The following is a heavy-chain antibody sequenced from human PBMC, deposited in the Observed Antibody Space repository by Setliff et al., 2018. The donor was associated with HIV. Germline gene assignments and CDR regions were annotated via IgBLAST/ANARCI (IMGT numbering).Heavy chain of an antibody. Sequence: HPGGSLRLSCVTSGFSFNNYGMHWVRQAPGKGLEWVAVIWYDESNRYYADSVKGRVTIARDNPKNTLYLQMNSLRAEDTAVYYCVKDMTGTPSYFFDYWGQGTLVAVSS. CDR1: GFSFNNYG. CDR3: VKDMTGTPSYFFDY. CDR2: IWYDESNR. V-gene: IGHV3-33*06. D-gene: IGHD1-7*01. J-gene: IGHJ4*02.